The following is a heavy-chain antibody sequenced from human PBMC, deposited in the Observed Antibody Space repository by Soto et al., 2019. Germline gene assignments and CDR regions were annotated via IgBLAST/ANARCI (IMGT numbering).Heavy chain of an antibody. CDR2: ISSSSSYI. CDR3: ARDKSGEKYRDYFYYYGMDV. Sequence: PGGSLRLSCAASGLTFSSYSMNWVRQAPGKGLEWVSSISSSSSYIYYADSVKGRFTISRDNAKNSLYLQMNSLRAEDTAVYYCARDKSGEKYRDYFYYYGMDVWGQGTTVTVSS. V-gene: IGHV3-21*01. CDR1: GLTFSSYS. J-gene: IGHJ6*02. D-gene: IGHD4-17*01.